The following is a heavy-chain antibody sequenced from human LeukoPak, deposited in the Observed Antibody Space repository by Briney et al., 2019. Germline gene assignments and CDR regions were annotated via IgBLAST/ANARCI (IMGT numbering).Heavy chain of an antibody. V-gene: IGHV3-23*01. CDR1: GFTFSSYA. D-gene: IGHD1-14*01. Sequence: GGSLRLSCAASGFTFSSYAISWVRQAPGEGLEWVSAISGSGGSTYYADSVKGRFTISRDNSKDTLYLQMNSLRAEDTAVYYCAKSDHGFWYFDLWGRGTLVTVSS. CDR3: AKSDHGFWYFDL. CDR2: ISGSGGST. J-gene: IGHJ2*01.